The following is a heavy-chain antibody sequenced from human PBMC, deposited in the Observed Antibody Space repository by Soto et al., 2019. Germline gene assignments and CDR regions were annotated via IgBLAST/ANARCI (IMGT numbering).Heavy chain of an antibody. J-gene: IGHJ4*02. D-gene: IGHD2-15*01. CDR1: GFTFSSYA. CDR2: ISGSGGST. V-gene: IGHV3-23*01. CDR3: ARAHPSDCSGGSCYFFDY. Sequence: EVQLLESGGGLVQPGGSLRLSCAASGFTFSSYAMSWVRQAPGKGLEWVSAISGSGGSTYYADSVKGRFTISRDNSKNTLYLQMNSLRAEDTAVYYCARAHPSDCSGGSCYFFDYWGQGTLVTVSS.